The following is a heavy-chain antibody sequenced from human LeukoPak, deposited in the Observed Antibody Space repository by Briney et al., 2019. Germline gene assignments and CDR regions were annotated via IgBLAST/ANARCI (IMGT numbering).Heavy chain of an antibody. V-gene: IGHV3-33*01. CDR1: GFTFSSYG. Sequence: GGSLRLSFAASGFTFSSYGMHWVRQAPGKGLEWVAVIWYDGSNKYYADSVKGRFTISRDNSKNTLYLQMNSLRAEDTAVYYCARTQQWLVREHYYYGMDVWGQGTTVTVSS. CDR3: ARTQQWLVREHYYYGMDV. J-gene: IGHJ6*02. D-gene: IGHD6-19*01. CDR2: IWYDGSNK.